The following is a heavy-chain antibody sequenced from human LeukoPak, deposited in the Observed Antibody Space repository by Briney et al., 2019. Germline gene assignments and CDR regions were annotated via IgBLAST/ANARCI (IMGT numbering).Heavy chain of an antibody. CDR1: GGTFSSYA. J-gene: IGHJ5*02. Sequence: GASVKVSCKASGGTFSSYAISWVRQAPGQGLEWMGGIIPIFGTANYAQKFQGRVTITTDESTGTAYMELSSLRSADTAVYYCARDGSPTVTTSPYNWFDPWGQGTLVTVSS. CDR2: IIPIFGTA. D-gene: IGHD4-17*01. CDR3: ARDGSPTVTTSPYNWFDP. V-gene: IGHV1-69*05.